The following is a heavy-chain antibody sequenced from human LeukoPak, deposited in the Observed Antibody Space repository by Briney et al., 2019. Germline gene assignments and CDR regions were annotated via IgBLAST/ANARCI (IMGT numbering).Heavy chain of an antibody. Sequence: PSETLSLTCTVSGGSISSSSYYWGWIRQPPGKGLEWIGSIYYSGSTYYNPSLKSRVTISVDTSKNQFSLKLSSVTAADTAVYYCARTWWAPYYYYYYMDVWGKGTTVTVSS. J-gene: IGHJ6*03. D-gene: IGHD2-15*01. V-gene: IGHV4-39*07. CDR3: ARTWWAPYYYYYYMDV. CDR2: IYYSGST. CDR1: GGSISSSSYY.